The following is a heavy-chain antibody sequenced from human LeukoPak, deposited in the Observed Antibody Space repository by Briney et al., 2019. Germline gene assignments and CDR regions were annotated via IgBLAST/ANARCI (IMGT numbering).Heavy chain of an antibody. V-gene: IGHV4-38-2*02. D-gene: IGHD1-26*01. Sequence: SETLSLTCTVSGYSISSGYYWGWIRQPPWKGLAWIGSIYHSGSTYYNPSLKSRVTISVDTSKNQFSLKLTSVTAADTAVYYCARHQWVPAFDIWGQGTMVTVSS. CDR3: ARHQWVPAFDI. J-gene: IGHJ3*02. CDR2: IYHSGST. CDR1: GYSISSGYY.